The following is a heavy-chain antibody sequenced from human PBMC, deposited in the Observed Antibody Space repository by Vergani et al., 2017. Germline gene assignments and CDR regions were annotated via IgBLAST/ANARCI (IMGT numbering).Heavy chain of an antibody. CDR1: GYTFTGHY. D-gene: IGHD3-3*01. CDR2: INPNRGGT. Sequence: QVQLVQSGAEVKKPGASVKVSCKASGYTFTGHYMHWVRQAPGQGLEWMGWINPNRGGTNYAQKFQGRVTMTRETSISTAYMVLSRLGSDDPAVYYCAGGTWGGYHAVGGYWGQGTLVTVSS. J-gene: IGHJ4*02. CDR3: AGGTWGGYHAVGGY. V-gene: IGHV1-2*02.